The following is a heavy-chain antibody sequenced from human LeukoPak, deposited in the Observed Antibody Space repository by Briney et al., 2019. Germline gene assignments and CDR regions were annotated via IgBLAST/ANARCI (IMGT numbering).Heavy chain of an antibody. J-gene: IGHJ4*02. CDR1: GFTFSGHW. CDR3: TRDRSRAEDD. V-gene: IGHV3-7*01. CDR2: INQGGSDK. D-gene: IGHD1-14*01. Sequence: PGGSLRLSCAASGFTFSGHWMSWVRQAPGKGLKGVANINQGGSDKYYVDSVKGRFTISRDNANNLLYLQMNSLRGEDTAVYYCTRDRSRAEDDWGQGTLVTVSS.